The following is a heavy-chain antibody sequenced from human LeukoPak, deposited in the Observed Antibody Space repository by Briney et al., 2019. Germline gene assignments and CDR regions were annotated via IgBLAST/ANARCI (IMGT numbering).Heavy chain of an antibody. D-gene: IGHD5-24*01. Sequence: GGSLRLSCAASGFTFSSYSMNWVRQAPGKGLGGVSSISSSSSYIYYADSVKGRFTISRDNAKNSLYLQMNSLRAEDTAVYYCARDRGDGYNYGPVDYWGQGTLVTVSS. CDR3: ARDRGDGYNYGPVDY. J-gene: IGHJ4*02. CDR2: ISSSSSYI. V-gene: IGHV3-21*01. CDR1: GFTFSSYS.